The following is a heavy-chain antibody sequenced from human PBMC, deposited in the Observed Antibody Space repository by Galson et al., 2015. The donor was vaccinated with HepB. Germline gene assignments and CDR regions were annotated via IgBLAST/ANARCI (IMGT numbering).Heavy chain of an antibody. CDR3: AEGWCEYIYDYISPLCSYSGLDV. Sequence: SLRLSCAASEFTFNTYAMHWVRQAPGKGLEWVAVISYDGNNKYYAESVKGRLTISRDNSRSTLYLQMNSLIPEDTAVYYCAEGWCEYIYDYISPLCSYSGLDVWGQGATLAVSS. D-gene: IGHD5-18*01. CDR1: EFTFNTYA. J-gene: IGHJ6*02. CDR2: ISYDGNNK. V-gene: IGHV3-30-3*02.